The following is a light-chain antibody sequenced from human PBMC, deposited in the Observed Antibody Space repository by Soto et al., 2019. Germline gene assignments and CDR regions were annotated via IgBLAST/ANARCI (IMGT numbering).Light chain of an antibody. J-gene: IGLJ2*01. V-gene: IGLV1-51*01. CDR1: SSNIGNNY. Sequence: QSVLTQPPSVSAAPGQTVTISCSGSSSNIGNNYVSWYQQLPGTAPKLLIYDNNKRPSGIPDRFSGSKSDTSATLGITGLQTGDEADYYCGTWDSSLSVPVVFGGGTKLTVL. CDR3: GTWDSSLSVPVV. CDR2: DNN.